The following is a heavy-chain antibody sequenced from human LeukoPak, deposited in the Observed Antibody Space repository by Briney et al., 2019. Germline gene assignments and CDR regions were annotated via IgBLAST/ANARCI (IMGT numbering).Heavy chain of an antibody. CDR3: ARRYCTNGVCYLVY. V-gene: IGHV4-59*08. J-gene: IGHJ4*02. D-gene: IGHD2-8*01. CDR2: IDYSGST. CDR1: GGSIGSYY. Sequence: SETLSLTCTISGGSIGSYYWTWIRQPPGKGLEWIGYIDYSGSTNYNPSFKSRVTMSVDTSKNQFSLKLSSVTAADTAVYYCARRYCTNGVCYLVYWGQGTLVTVSS.